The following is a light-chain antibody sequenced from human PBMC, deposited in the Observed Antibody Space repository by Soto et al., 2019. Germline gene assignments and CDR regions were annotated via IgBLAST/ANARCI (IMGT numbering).Light chain of an antibody. Sequence: DIQMTQSPSTLSASVGDRVTITCRASQDIGTWLAWYQQKPGKAPKLLIFDAFSLESGVPSRFSGSRSGTEFTLTISSLQPDDYATYYCQQYNSYSPLTFGGGTKVDIK. CDR2: DAF. V-gene: IGKV1-5*01. J-gene: IGKJ4*01. CDR3: QQYNSYSPLT. CDR1: QDIGTW.